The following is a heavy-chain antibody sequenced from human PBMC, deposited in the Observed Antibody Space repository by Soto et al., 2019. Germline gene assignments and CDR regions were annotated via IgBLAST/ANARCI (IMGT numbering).Heavy chain of an antibody. V-gene: IGHV3-7*01. J-gene: IGHJ3*02. CDR3: ARAYGDYADAFDI. D-gene: IGHD4-17*01. Sequence: GGSLRLSCAASGFTFSSYWMSWVRQAPGKGLEWVANIKQDGSEKYYVDSVKGRFTISRDNAKNSLYLQMNSLRAEDTAVYYCARAYGDYADAFDIWGQGTMVTVSS. CDR2: IKQDGSEK. CDR1: GFTFSSYW.